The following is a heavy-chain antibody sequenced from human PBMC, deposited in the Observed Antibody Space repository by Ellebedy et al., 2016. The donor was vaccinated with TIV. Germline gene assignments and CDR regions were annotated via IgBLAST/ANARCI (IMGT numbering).Heavy chain of an antibody. CDR1: GFTFSNYW. V-gene: IGHV3-74*01. D-gene: IGHD1-26*01. Sequence: GESLKISXTASGFTFSNYWVHWVRQAPGKGLVWVSRIKGDGSSTSYADSVMGRFTISRDNTKNTLSLQMNSLRAEDTALYYCVRDGVGAPPFDYWGQGTLVTVSS. CDR2: IKGDGSST. CDR3: VRDGVGAPPFDY. J-gene: IGHJ4*02.